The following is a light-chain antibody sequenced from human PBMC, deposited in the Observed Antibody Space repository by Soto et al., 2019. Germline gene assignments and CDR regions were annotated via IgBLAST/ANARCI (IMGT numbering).Light chain of an antibody. CDR1: QSVLYDTNNSNY. CDR2: WAS. Sequence: DIVMTQSPDSLAVSLGERAPINCKSSQSVLYDTNNSNYLACYQQKPGQPPKLLIDWASTRESGVPHRFSGSGSGTDFTFTISVLQAEDVAVYYDQEYFGSPLTAGGGNKVESK. V-gene: IGKV4-1*01. J-gene: IGKJ4*01. CDR3: QEYFGSPLT.